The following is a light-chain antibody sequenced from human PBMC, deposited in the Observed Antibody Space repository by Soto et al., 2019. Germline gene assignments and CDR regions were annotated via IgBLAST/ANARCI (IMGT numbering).Light chain of an antibody. CDR3: QQYGGSPRT. CDR1: QSISSNF. Sequence: EIVLTQTPVTLSLYPGEGATLSCRASQSISSNFLAWYQQKRGQAPRLLIHGASNRATGIPDRFSGSGSGTDFTLTITRLEPEDFAVYYCQQYGGSPRTFGQGTKVDIK. V-gene: IGKV3-20*01. CDR2: GAS. J-gene: IGKJ1*01.